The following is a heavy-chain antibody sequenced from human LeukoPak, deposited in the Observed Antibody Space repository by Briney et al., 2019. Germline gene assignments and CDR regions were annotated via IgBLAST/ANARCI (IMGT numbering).Heavy chain of an antibody. CDR2: ISSSSSTI. J-gene: IGHJ4*02. CDR1: GFTVSSNY. V-gene: IGHV3-48*04. CDR3: ARLYVAATGDY. Sequence: GGSLRLSCAASGFTVSSNYMSWVRQAPGKGLEWVSYISSSSSTIYYADSVKGRFTISRDNAKNSLYLQMNSLRVEDTAVYYCARLYVAATGDYWGQGTLVTVSS. D-gene: IGHD6-25*01.